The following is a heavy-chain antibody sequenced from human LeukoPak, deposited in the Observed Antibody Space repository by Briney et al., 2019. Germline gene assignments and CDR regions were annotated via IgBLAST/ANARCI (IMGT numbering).Heavy chain of an antibody. CDR3: ARAPGTHPSLDY. CDR2: FYTSGST. D-gene: IGHD1-1*01. J-gene: IGHJ4*02. CDR1: GGSMSSGSYF. V-gene: IGHV4-61*02. Sequence: SQTLSLTCTVSGGSMSSGSYFWSWIRQPAGKGLEWIGRFYTSGSTNYNPSLKSRVTISVDTSKNQVCRKLSSVTAADTAVYYWARAPGTHPSLDYWGQGTLVSVSS.